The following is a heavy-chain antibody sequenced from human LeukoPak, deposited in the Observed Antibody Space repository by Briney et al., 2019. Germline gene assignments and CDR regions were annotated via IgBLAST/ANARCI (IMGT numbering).Heavy chain of an antibody. Sequence: GGSLRLSCAASGFTFSSYEMNWVRQAPGKGLEWVSYISGSGGTIYYADSVKGRFTISRENAKNSLYLQMNSLRAEDTAVYYCAREKLSFFDSSGYFDYWGQGTLVTVSS. CDR3: AREKLSFFDSSGYFDY. D-gene: IGHD3-22*01. CDR2: ISGSGGTI. J-gene: IGHJ4*02. V-gene: IGHV3-48*03. CDR1: GFTFSSYE.